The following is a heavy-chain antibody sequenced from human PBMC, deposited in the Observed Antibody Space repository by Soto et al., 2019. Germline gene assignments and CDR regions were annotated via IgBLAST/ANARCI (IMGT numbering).Heavy chain of an antibody. CDR1: GGTFSSYT. V-gene: IGHV1-69*08. J-gene: IGHJ4*02. CDR3: ARETEGNCSVGSCYLTGFDY. Sequence: QVQLVQSGAEVKKPGSSVKVSCKASGGTFSSYTISWVRQAPGQGVEWMGRIIPILGIANYAQKFQGRVTITAHKSPSTGYMQLSSLRSEDTAVYYCARETEGNCSVGSCYLTGFDYWGQGTLVTVSS. D-gene: IGHD2-15*01. CDR2: IIPILGIA.